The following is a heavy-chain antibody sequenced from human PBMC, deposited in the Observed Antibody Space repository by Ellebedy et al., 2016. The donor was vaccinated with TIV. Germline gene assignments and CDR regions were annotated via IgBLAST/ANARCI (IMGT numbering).Heavy chain of an antibody. CDR3: AREYVDIVATITRSNYYYYGMDV. D-gene: IGHD5-12*01. CDR2: ISFDGSSE. V-gene: IGHV3-30*04. J-gene: IGHJ6*02. CDR1: GFTFSSST. Sequence: GESLKISXVASGFTFSSSTMHWVRQAPGWGLEWVAGISFDGSSEHYADSVKGRFTISRDNSKNTLYVQLNSLRAEDTAVYYCAREYVDIVATITRSNYYYYGMDVWGQGTTVTVSS.